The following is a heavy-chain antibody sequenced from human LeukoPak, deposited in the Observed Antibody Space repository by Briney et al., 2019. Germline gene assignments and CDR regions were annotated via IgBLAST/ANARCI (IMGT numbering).Heavy chain of an antibody. D-gene: IGHD4-17*01. CDR3: ARDYGDYLYFDY. J-gene: IGHJ4*02. V-gene: IGHV3-48*01. CDR1: GFTVSSYS. CDR2: ISSSSSTI. Sequence: GGSLRLSCAASGFTVSSYSMSRVRQAPGKGREWVSYISSSSSTIYYAYSVKGRFTISRDNAKNSLYLQMNSLRAEDTAVYYCARDYGDYLYFDYWGQGTLVTVSS.